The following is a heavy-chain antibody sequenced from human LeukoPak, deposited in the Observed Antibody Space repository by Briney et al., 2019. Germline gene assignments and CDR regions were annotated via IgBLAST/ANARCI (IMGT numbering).Heavy chain of an antibody. Sequence: ASVKVSCKASGYTFTGYYMHWVRQAPGQGLEWMGWINPNSGGTNYAQKFQGRVTMTRDTSISTAYMELSRLRSDDTAVYYCARPEEVILTGSATLDYWGQGTLVTVSS. J-gene: IGHJ4*02. CDR3: ARPEEVILTGSATLDY. V-gene: IGHV1-2*02. CDR1: GYTFTGYY. CDR2: INPNSGGT. D-gene: IGHD3-9*01.